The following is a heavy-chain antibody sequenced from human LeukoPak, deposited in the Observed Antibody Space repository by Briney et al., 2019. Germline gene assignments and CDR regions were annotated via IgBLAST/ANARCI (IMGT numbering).Heavy chain of an antibody. J-gene: IGHJ4*02. CDR1: GYTFTSYD. Sequence: GASVKVSCKASGYTFTSYDFNWVRQAPGQGLEWMGWMKSNNGHTGYAQKFQGRVTMTRDTSINTAYMELSSLTFEDTAVCYCARGPPNWGMVGYWGQGTLVTVSS. CDR2: MKSNNGHT. D-gene: IGHD7-27*01. V-gene: IGHV1-8*01. CDR3: ARGPPNWGMVGY.